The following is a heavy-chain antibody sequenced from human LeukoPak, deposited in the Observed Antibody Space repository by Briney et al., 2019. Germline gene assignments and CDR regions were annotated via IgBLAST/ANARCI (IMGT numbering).Heavy chain of an antibody. Sequence: PSETLSLTCAVSGGSISSGGYSWSWIRQSPGKGLEWIGYIYHSGSTYYNPSLKSRVTISVDRSKNQFSLKLSSVTAADTAVYYCAREHIEGAFDIWGQGTMATVSS. V-gene: IGHV4-30-2*06. J-gene: IGHJ3*02. CDR2: IYHSGST. CDR3: AREHIEGAFDI. CDR1: GGSISSGGYS.